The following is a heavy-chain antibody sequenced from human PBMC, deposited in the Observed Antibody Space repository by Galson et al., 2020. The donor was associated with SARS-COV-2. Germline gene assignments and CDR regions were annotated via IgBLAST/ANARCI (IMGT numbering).Heavy chain of an antibody. CDR2: IMPRFGTR. CDR1: GGTFSNYA. Sequence: SVKVSCKASGGTFSNYAISWVRQAPGQGLEWIGGIMPRFGTRQYAQKFQGRVTITADESTVTAYMELSSLRSEDTAVYYCARDEIRWDAEFFYYYNMDVWGQGTTVTFSS. J-gene: IGHJ6*02. V-gene: IGHV1-69*13. D-gene: IGHD1-26*01. CDR3: ARDEIRWDAEFFYYYNMDV.